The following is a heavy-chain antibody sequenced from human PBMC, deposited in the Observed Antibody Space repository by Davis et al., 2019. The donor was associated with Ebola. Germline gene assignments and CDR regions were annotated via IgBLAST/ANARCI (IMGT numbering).Heavy chain of an antibody. Sequence: ESLKISCAASGFTFSGSAMHWVRQASGKGLEWVGRIRSKANSYATAYAASVKGRFTISRDDSKNTAYLQMNSLKTEDTAVYYCTSLTLWRGEDFDYWGQGTLVTVSS. CDR1: GFTFSGSA. CDR3: TSLTLWRGEDFDY. CDR2: IRSKANSYAT. J-gene: IGHJ4*02. V-gene: IGHV3-73*01. D-gene: IGHD2-21*01.